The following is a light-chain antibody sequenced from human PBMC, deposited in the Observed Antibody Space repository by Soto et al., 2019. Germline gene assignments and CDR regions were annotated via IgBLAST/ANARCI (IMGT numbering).Light chain of an antibody. V-gene: IGLV1-44*01. J-gene: IGLJ2*01. CDR1: SSNIRSNT. CDR2: SNN. Sequence: QSVLTQPPSASGTPGQRVTISCSGSSSNIRSNTVNWYQQLPGTAPKLLIYSNNQRPSGVPDRFSGSKSGTSASLAISGLQSKDEADYYCAAWDDSLNGHVVFGGGTKVTVL. CDR3: AAWDDSLNGHVV.